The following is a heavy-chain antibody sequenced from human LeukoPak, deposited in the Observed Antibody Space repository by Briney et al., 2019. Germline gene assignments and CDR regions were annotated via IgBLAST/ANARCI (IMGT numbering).Heavy chain of an antibody. D-gene: IGHD2-2*01. CDR1: GYTFSGFY. Sequence: ASVKVSCKASGYTFSGFYMHWVRQAPGQGLEWMGWINPNSGGTKYAQKFQGRVTMTRDTSISTAYMELSRLTSDDTAVYYCARTRLPAAGMDVWGQGTTVTVSS. CDR3: ARTRLPAAGMDV. J-gene: IGHJ6*02. V-gene: IGHV1-2*02. CDR2: INPNSGGT.